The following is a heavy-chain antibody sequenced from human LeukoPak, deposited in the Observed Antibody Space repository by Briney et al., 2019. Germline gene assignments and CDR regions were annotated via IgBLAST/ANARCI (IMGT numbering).Heavy chain of an antibody. CDR2: ISYDGSNK. J-gene: IGHJ6*02. Sequence: GGSLRLSCAASGFTFSSYAMHWVSQAPGKGLEWVAVISYDGSNKYYADSVKGRFTISRDNSKNTLYLQMNSLRAEDTAVYYCARDRLVANGGYGMDVWGQGTTVTVSS. V-gene: IGHV3-30*04. CDR3: ARDRLVANGGYGMDV. D-gene: IGHD2-2*01. CDR1: GFTFSSYA.